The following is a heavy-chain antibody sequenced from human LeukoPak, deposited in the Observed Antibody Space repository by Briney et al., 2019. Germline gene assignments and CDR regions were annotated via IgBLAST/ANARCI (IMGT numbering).Heavy chain of an antibody. CDR2: IYSGGST. D-gene: IGHD4-17*01. V-gene: IGHV3-66*01. Sequence: GGSLRLSCAASGFIVSSNYMNWVRQAPGKGLEWVSIIYSGGSTDYADSVKGRFTISRDNSKNTLSLQMNSLRAEDTALYYCAKDSSVPYGITDWGQGTLVTVSS. J-gene: IGHJ4*02. CDR3: AKDSSVPYGITD. CDR1: GFIVSSNY.